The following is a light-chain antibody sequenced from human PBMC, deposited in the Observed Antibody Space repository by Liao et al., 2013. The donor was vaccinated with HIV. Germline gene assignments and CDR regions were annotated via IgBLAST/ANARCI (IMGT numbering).Light chain of an antibody. CDR1: KLGDKY. CDR3: QAWDSSAAYV. V-gene: IGLV3-1*01. CDR2: QDT. Sequence: SYELTQPPSVSVSPGQTASITCSGDKLGDKYVWWYQQKPGQSPVLVIYQDTKRPSGIPERFSGSNSGNTATLTISGTQSTDEADYYCQAWDSSAAYVFGTGTKVTVL. J-gene: IGLJ1*01.